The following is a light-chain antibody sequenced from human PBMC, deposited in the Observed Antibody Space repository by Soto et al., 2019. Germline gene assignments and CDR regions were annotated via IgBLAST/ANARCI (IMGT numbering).Light chain of an antibody. CDR2: GAS. Sequence: EIVLTQSPATLSVSPWERATLSCRASQSINNDLAWYQHKPGQAPRLLIYGASTRAISVPARFSGSGSGTEFTLTISSLQSEDSAVYYCQQYANWPRTFGQGTKVDIK. J-gene: IGKJ1*01. CDR3: QQYANWPRT. CDR1: QSINND. V-gene: IGKV3-15*01.